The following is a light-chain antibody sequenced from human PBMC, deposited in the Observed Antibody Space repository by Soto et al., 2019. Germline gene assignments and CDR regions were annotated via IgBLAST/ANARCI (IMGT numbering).Light chain of an antibody. CDR3: QQYNSYPWT. V-gene: IGKV1-5*01. CDR2: HAS. J-gene: IGKJ1*01. Sequence: DIQMTLSPSTLPSFVGDRVTITCRASQNIANWLAWYRQKPGTAPELLIYHASTLVSGVPSRFTGSGSGTEFTLAISSLQPDDFATYYCQQYNSYPWTFGQGTKVEIK. CDR1: QNIANW.